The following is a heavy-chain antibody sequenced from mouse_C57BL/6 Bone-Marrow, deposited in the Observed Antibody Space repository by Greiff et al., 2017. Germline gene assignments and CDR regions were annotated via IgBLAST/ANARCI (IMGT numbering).Heavy chain of an antibody. Sequence: EVMLVESGGGLVKPGGSLKLPCAASGFTFSSYAMSWVRQTPEKRLEWVATISDGGSYTYYPDNVKGRFTISRDNAKNNLYLQMSHLKSEDTAMYYCARDLRNYAMDYWGQGTSVTVSS. J-gene: IGHJ4*01. V-gene: IGHV5-4*01. CDR1: GFTFSSYA. CDR3: ARDLRNYAMDY. CDR2: ISDGGSYT.